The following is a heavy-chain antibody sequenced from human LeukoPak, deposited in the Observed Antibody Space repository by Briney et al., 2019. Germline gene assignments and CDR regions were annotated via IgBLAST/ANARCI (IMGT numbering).Heavy chain of an antibody. Sequence: SETLSLTCTVSGGSISSYYWSWIRQPPGKGLEWIGYIYYSGSTNYNPSLKSRLSISLDTSKNQFSLKLSSVTAADTAVFYCARLGVTQDAFDIWGQGTMVTVSS. V-gene: IGHV4-59*12. J-gene: IGHJ3*02. CDR1: GGSISSYY. D-gene: IGHD3-10*01. CDR2: IYYSGST. CDR3: ARLGVTQDAFDI.